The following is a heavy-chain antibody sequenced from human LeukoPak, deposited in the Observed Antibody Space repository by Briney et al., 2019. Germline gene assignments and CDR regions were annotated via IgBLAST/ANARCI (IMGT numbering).Heavy chain of an antibody. CDR2: ISYDGSNK. Sequence: QSGGSLRLSCAASGFTFSSYAMHWVRQAPGKGLEWVAVISYDGSNKYYADSVKGRFTISRDNSKNTLYLQMNSLRAEDTAVYYCARHETYYYGSGPYMDVWGKGTTVTISS. CDR3: ARHETYYYGSGPYMDV. V-gene: IGHV3-30*04. J-gene: IGHJ6*04. CDR1: GFTFSSYA. D-gene: IGHD3-10*01.